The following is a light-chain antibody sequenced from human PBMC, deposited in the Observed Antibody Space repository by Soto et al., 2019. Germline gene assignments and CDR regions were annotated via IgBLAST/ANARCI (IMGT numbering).Light chain of an antibody. J-gene: IGLJ2*01. Sequence: QSVLTQPPSVSGAPGQRVTISCTGSSSSIGAGYDVHWYQQLPGTAPKLLIYGNSNRPSGVPDRFSGSKSGTSASLAITGLQAEDEADHYCQSYDSSLSGSKVVFGGGTKLTVL. CDR2: GNS. CDR3: QSYDSSLSGSKVV. V-gene: IGLV1-40*01. CDR1: SSSIGAGYD.